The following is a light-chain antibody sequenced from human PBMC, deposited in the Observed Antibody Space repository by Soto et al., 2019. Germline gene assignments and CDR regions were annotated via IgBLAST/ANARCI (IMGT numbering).Light chain of an antibody. Sequence: EIVLTQSPGTLSLSPGERATLSCRASQSVDSSYLAWYQQKPGQAPRLLIYGASSRATGIPDRFSGSGSGTEFTLTISRLEPEDFAVYYCQQYGSSITFDQGTRLEIK. CDR3: QQYGSSIT. V-gene: IGKV3-20*01. CDR2: GAS. J-gene: IGKJ5*01. CDR1: QSVDSSY.